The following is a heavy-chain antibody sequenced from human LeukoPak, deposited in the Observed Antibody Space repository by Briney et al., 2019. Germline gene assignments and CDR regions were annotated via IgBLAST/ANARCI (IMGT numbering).Heavy chain of an antibody. J-gene: IGHJ5*02. V-gene: IGHV1-2*02. CDR1: GYIFTGDY. CDR3: ARGAGEYCSGGSCHHNWFDP. CDR2: INPNSGGT. Sequence: ASVKVSCKASGYIFTGDYMHWVRQAPGQCLEWMGWINPNSGGTNYAQKFQGRVTMTRDTSINTAYMELNSLRSDDTAVYYCARGAGEYCSGGSCHHNWFDPWGQGTLVTVSS. D-gene: IGHD2-15*01.